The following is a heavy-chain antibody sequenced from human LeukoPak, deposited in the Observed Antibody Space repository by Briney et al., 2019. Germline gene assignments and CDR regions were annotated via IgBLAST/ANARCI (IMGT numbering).Heavy chain of an antibody. V-gene: IGHV4-30-2*01. CDR2: IYHSGST. J-gene: IGHJ3*02. D-gene: IGHD1-14*01. CDR3: ARQTSDRAFGI. Sequence: KASETLSLTCAVSGGSISSGGYSWSWIRQPPGKGLEWIGYIYHSGSTYYNPSLKSRVTISVDRSKNQFSLKLSSVTAADTAVYFCARQTSDRAFGIWGQGTMVTVSS. CDR1: GGSISSGGYS.